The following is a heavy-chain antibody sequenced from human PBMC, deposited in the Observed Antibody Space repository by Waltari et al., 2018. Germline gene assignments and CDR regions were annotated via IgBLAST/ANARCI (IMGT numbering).Heavy chain of an antibody. Sequence: QVQLQASSPGLVQPSETLSLTCTVSGSSINSVFYWGWIRQPPGKGLEWIGNIYHSGNTYYNPSLKSRVNISIDTSKNQFSLKLSSVTAADTAIYYCARRVCSGGSCYGGGFYFDYWGQGALVTVSS. V-gene: IGHV4-38-2*02. D-gene: IGHD2-15*01. CDR2: IYHSGNT. J-gene: IGHJ4*02. CDR3: ARRVCSGGSCYGGGFYFDY. CDR1: GSSINSVFY.